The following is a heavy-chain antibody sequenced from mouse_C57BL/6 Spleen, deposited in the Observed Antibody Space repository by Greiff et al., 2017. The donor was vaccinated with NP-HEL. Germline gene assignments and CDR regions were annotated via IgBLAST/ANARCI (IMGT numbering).Heavy chain of an antibody. Sequence: QVQLQESGAELARPGASVKMSCKASGYTFTSYTMHWVKQRPGQGLEWIGYINPSSGYTKYNQKFKDKATLTADKSSSTAYMQLSSLTSEDSAVYYCARDGNYGEWYFDVWGTGTTVTVSS. CDR1: GYTFTSYT. V-gene: IGHV1-4*01. CDR3: ARDGNYGEWYFDV. J-gene: IGHJ1*03. D-gene: IGHD2-1*01. CDR2: INPSSGYT.